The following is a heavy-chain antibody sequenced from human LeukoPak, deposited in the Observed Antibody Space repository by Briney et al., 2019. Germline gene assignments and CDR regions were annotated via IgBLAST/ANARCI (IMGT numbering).Heavy chain of an antibody. CDR1: GGSISSYY. D-gene: IGHD2-21*01. Sequence: SETLSLTCTVSGGSISSYYWSWIRQPPGKGLEWIGNIYYSGSTNYNPSLRSRVTISVDTSKNQCSLKLSSVTAVDTAVYYCARGGDPHYGMDVWGQGTTVTVSS. J-gene: IGHJ6*02. CDR2: IYYSGST. CDR3: ARGGDPHYGMDV. V-gene: IGHV4-59*01.